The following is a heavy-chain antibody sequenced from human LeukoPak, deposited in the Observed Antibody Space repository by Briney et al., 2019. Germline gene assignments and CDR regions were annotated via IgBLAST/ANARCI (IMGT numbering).Heavy chain of an antibody. J-gene: IGHJ4*02. CDR3: ARDEVYYDFWSGYYTGYYFDY. V-gene: IGHV1-18*01. CDR1: GYTFTSYG. CDR2: ISAYNGNT. Sequence: ASVKVSCKASGYTFTSYGISWVRQAPGQGLEWMGWISAYNGNTNYAQKLQGRVTMTTDTSTSTAYMELRSLRSDDTAVYYCARDEVYYDFWSGYYTGYYFDYWGQGTLVTVSS. D-gene: IGHD3-3*01.